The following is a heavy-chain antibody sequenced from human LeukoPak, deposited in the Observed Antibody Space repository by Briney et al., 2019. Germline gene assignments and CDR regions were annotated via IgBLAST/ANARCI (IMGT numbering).Heavy chain of an antibody. J-gene: IGHJ4*02. V-gene: IGHV1-18*01. Sequence: GASVKVSCKASGYTFTSYGISWVRQAPGQGLEWMGWISAYNGNTNYAQKLQGRVTMTTDTSTSTAYMELSSLRSEDTAVYYCARDGINPYSSSPFDYWGQGTLVTVSS. CDR1: GYTFTSYG. D-gene: IGHD6-6*01. CDR2: ISAYNGNT. CDR3: ARDGINPYSSSPFDY.